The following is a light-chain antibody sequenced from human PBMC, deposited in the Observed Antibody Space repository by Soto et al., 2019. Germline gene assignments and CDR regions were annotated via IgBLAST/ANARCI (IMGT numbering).Light chain of an antibody. V-gene: IGLV4-69*01. Sequence: QPVLTQSPSASASLGASVKLTCTLDSGHGSYAVAWHQHQPDRGPRFLMNLNSDGSHTKGDGIPDRFSGSSSGAERYLTISSLQSEDEAVFYCQTWGSGTVVFGGGTKVTVL. CDR1: SGHGSYA. J-gene: IGLJ2*01. CDR3: QTWGSGTVV. CDR2: LNSDGSH.